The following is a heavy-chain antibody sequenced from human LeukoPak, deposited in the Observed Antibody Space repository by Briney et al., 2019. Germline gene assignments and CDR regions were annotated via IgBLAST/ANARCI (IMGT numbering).Heavy chain of an antibody. CDR2: INHSGST. V-gene: IGHV4-34*01. CDR1: GGSFSGYY. CDR3: ARCWSGYYSV. Sequence: PSETLSLTCAVYGGSFSGYYWSWIRQPPGKGLEWIGEINHSGSTNYNPSLKSRVTISVDTSKNQFSLKLSSVTAADTAVYYCARCWSGYYSVWGQRTLVTVSS. J-gene: IGHJ4*02. D-gene: IGHD3-3*01.